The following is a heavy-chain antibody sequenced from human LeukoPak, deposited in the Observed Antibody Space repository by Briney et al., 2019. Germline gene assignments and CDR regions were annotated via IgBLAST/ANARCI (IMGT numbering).Heavy chain of an antibody. CDR2: LYDSGST. CDR3: AKHGGSWTFDY. CDR1: GASISSYY. D-gene: IGHD6-13*01. V-gene: IGHV4-59*08. J-gene: IGHJ4*02. Sequence: PSQTLSLTCTVSGASISSYYWSWIRQPPGKGVEWIVFLYDSGSTNYYPSLKSRVTISVDTSTNQFSLNLSSVTAADTAVYYCAKHGGSWTFDYWGQGTLVTVSS.